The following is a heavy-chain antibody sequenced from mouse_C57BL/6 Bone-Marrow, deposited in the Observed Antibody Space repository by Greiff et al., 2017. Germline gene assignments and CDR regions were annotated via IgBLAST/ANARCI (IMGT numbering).Heavy chain of an antibody. D-gene: IGHD2-1*01. CDR2: IYPGSGST. J-gene: IGHJ1*03. CDR3: ARCGNYFYWYFDV. V-gene: IGHV1-55*01. Sequence: VQLQQPGAELVKPGASVKMSCKASGYTFTSYWITWVKQRPGQGLAWIGDIYPGSGSTNYNEKFKSKATLTVDTSSSTAYMPLSSLTSEDSAVYYCARCGNYFYWYFDVWGTGTTVTVSS. CDR1: GYTFTSYW.